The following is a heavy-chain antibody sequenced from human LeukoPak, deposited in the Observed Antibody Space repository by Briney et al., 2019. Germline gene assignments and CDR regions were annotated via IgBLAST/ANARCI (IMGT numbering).Heavy chain of an antibody. V-gene: IGHV3-23*01. CDR2: LSGSGITT. D-gene: IGHD6-13*01. Sequence: GGSLRLSCAASGFTFSNSAMSWVRQAPGKGLEWVSTLSGSGITTYYADSVKGRFTISRDNSKNTLYLQMNSLRAEDTAVYYCAKLAAAGTAHYYFDYWGQGTLVTVSS. CDR3: AKLAAAGTAHYYFDY. J-gene: IGHJ4*02. CDR1: GFTFSNSA.